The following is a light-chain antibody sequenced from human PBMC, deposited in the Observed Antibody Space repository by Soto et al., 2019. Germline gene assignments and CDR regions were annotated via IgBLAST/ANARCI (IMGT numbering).Light chain of an antibody. V-gene: IGKV1-5*01. CDR1: QSISNW. CDR3: QQYSSYST. CDR2: DAS. J-gene: IGKJ1*01. Sequence: DIQMTQSPSTLSASVGDRVTITCRASQSISNWVAWYQQKPGKVPELLIYDASRLQSGVPLRFSGSGSGTEFTLTISSLPPDDFATYYCQQYSSYSTFGQGTKVEI.